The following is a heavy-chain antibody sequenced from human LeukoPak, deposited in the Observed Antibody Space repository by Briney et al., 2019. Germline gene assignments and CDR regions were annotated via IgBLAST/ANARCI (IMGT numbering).Heavy chain of an antibody. Sequence: PGGSLRLSCAASGFTFSSYIMNWVRQAPGKGLEWVSSISSSSSYIYYADSVKGRFTISRDNAKNSLYLQMNSLRAEDTAVYYCATARALSSSSGNFDYWGQGTLVTVSS. CDR1: GFTFSSYI. J-gene: IGHJ4*02. CDR2: ISSSSSYI. D-gene: IGHD6-13*01. CDR3: ATARALSSSSGNFDY. V-gene: IGHV3-21*01.